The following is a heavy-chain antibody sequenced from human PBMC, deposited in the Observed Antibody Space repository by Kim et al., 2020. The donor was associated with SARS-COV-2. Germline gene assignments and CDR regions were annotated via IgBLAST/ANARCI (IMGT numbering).Heavy chain of an antibody. D-gene: IGHD4-17*01. CDR2: ISSSSSYI. Sequence: GGSLRLSCAASGFTFSSYSMNWVRQAPGKGLEWVSSISSSSSYIYYADSVKGRFTISRDNAKNSLYLQMNSLRAEDTAVYYCARDRLRWPKPRNYYYYGMDVWGQVTTVTVSS. J-gene: IGHJ6*02. V-gene: IGHV3-21*01. CDR1: GFTFSSYS. CDR3: ARDRLRWPKPRNYYYYGMDV.